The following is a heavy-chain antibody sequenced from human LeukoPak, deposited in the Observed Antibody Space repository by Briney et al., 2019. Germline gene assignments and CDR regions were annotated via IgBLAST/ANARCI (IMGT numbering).Heavy chain of an antibody. V-gene: IGHV3-23*01. CDR3: AKGIGSRSGSYYDYYFDY. D-gene: IGHD1-26*01. Sequence: GGYLRLSCAASGFTFSSYAMSWVRQAPGKGLEWVSAISGSGGSTYYADSVKSRFTISRDNSKNTLYLQMNSLRAEDTAVYYCAKGIGSRSGSYYDYYFDYWGQGTLVTVSS. J-gene: IGHJ4*02. CDR1: GFTFSSYA. CDR2: ISGSGGST.